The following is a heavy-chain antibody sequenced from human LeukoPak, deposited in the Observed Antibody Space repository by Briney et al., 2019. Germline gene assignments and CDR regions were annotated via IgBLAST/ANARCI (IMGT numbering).Heavy chain of an antibody. CDR2: ITSDGSTT. CDR1: GFTFSPYW. CDR3: ARDLGYCSGGNCYLFDY. J-gene: IGHJ4*02. D-gene: IGHD2-15*01. Sequence: QPGGSLRLSCAASGFTFSPYWMHWVRQAPGKGLVWVARITSDGSTTAYADSVKGRFTISRDNSKNSLYLQMNSLRAEDTAVYYCARDLGYCSGGNCYLFDYWGRGVLVTVS. V-gene: IGHV3-74*01.